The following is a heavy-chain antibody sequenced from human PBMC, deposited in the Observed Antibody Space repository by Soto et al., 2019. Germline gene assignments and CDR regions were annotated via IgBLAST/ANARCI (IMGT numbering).Heavy chain of an antibody. CDR2: IDPSDSYT. V-gene: IGHV5-10-1*03. D-gene: IGHD4-17*01. Sequence: EVQLVQSGAEVKKPGESLRISCKGSGYSFTNYWITWVRQMPGKGLEWMGKIDPSDSYTKYSPSFQGHVTISADKSISTAYLQWSSLKASDTAMYYCAIGSRPTTVVTDDYWGQGTLVTVSS. CDR1: GYSFTNYW. J-gene: IGHJ4*02. CDR3: AIGSRPTTVVTDDY.